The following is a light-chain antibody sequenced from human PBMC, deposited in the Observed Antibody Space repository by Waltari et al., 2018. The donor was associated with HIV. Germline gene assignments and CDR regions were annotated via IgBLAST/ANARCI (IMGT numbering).Light chain of an antibody. CDR3: QSYDSSVNGLVI. CDR2: GNR. V-gene: IGLV1-40*01. J-gene: IGLJ2*01. Sequence: QSVLTQPPSVSGAPGQRVNISCTGSNSNIGARYDVHWYQQFPVESPKRMSYGNRNRPSGFPDQFVGSKSVTSASLAITGLQADDEADYYCQSYDSSVNGLVIFGGGTKLTVL. CDR1: NSNIGARYD.